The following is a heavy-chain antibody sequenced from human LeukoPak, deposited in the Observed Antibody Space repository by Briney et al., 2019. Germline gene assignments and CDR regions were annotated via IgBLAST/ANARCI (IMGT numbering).Heavy chain of an antibody. CDR2: IYTSGRT. Sequence: PSETLSLTCTVSGGSISSYCWNWVRQPPGKGLEWIGYIYTSGRTDYNPPLKSRVTMSADTAKNQLSMELTFLTAADTAVYYCATSYDAKTAPYDLWGQGTLVTVSS. CDR3: ATSYDAKTAPYDL. V-gene: IGHV4-4*09. J-gene: IGHJ5*02. CDR1: GGSISSYC. D-gene: IGHD3-3*01.